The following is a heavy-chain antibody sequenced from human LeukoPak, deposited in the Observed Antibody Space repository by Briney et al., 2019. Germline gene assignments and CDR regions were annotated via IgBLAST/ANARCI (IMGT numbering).Heavy chain of an antibody. Sequence: GRSLRLSCAASGFTFFSYGMHWVRQAPGKGLEWVSLIWYDGSNKYYADSVKGRFTISRDNSQNTLSLQMNSLRAEDTAVYYCAKTRPGKPFEFAIWGQGTMVTVSS. CDR2: IWYDGSNK. CDR3: AKTRPGKPFEFAI. V-gene: IGHV3-33*06. CDR1: GFTFFSYG. J-gene: IGHJ3*02. D-gene: IGHD1-1*01.